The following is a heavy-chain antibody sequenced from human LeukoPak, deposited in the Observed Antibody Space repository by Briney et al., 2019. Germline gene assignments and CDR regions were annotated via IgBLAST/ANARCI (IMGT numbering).Heavy chain of an antibody. CDR2: IIPISGTT. CDR1: GGTFTSYA. V-gene: IGHV1-69*13. Sequence: SVKVSCKTSGGTFTSYAIIWVRQAPGQGLEWMGKIIPISGTTNYAQKFQGRVTFTADESTSTAYMELSSLRSEDTALYYCARKLRLGGNWFDPWGQGTLVTVSS. D-gene: IGHD1-26*01. CDR3: ARKLRLGGNWFDP. J-gene: IGHJ5*02.